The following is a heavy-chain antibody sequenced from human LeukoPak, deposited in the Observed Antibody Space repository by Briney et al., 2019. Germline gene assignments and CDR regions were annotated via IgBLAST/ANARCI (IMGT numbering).Heavy chain of an antibody. D-gene: IGHD6-13*01. CDR1: GYSFTNYW. Sequence: HGESLKISCKGSGYSFTNYWIGWVRQMPGKGLEWMGIIYPGDSDARYSPSFQGQVTISADKSINTAYLQWSSLKASDTAMYYCARPLSIAAAGGVDYWGQGTLVTVSS. CDR3: ARPLSIAAAGGVDY. CDR2: IYPGDSDA. V-gene: IGHV5-51*01. J-gene: IGHJ4*02.